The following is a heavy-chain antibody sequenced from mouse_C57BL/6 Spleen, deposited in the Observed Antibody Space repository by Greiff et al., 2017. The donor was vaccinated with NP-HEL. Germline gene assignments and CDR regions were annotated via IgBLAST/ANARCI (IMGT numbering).Heavy chain of an antibody. Sequence: QVQLQQPGAELVMPGASVKLSCKASGYTFTSYWMHWVKQRPGQGLEWIGEIDPSDSYTNYNQKFKGKSTLTVDKSSSTAYMQLSSLTSEDSAVYYCARSGGTRYVDYWGQGTTLTGSS. V-gene: IGHV1-69*01. CDR2: IDPSDSYT. CDR3: ARSGGTRYVDY. CDR1: GYTFTSYW. D-gene: IGHD4-1*01. J-gene: IGHJ2*01.